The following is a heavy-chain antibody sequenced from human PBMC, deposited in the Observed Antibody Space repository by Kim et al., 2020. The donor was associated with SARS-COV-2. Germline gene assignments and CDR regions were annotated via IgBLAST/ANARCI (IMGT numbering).Heavy chain of an antibody. Sequence: YADSVKGRFTISRDNAKNSLYLQMNSLGDEDTAVYYCARTYGDYDAFDIWGQGTMVTVSS. J-gene: IGHJ3*02. D-gene: IGHD4-17*01. V-gene: IGHV3-48*02. CDR3: ARTYGDYDAFDI.